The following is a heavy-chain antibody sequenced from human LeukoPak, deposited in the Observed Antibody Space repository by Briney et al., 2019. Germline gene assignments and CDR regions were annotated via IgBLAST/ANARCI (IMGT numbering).Heavy chain of an antibody. CDR2: ISSSSRDI. Sequence: PGGSLRLSCAASGFTFSSYTMNWVRQAPGKGLEWVAAISSSSRDIFYADSVKGRFIISRDNAKDSLYLQMNSLRVEDTAVYYCLRGDRRDYWGQGTLVTVSS. CDR3: LRGDRRDY. J-gene: IGHJ4*02. CDR1: GFTFSSYT. V-gene: IGHV3-21*06.